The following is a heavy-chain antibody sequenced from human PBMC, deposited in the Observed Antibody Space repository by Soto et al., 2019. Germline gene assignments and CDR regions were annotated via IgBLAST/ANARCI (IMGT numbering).Heavy chain of an antibody. V-gene: IGHV3-21*06. Sequence: GGSLRLSCAASGFTFTRYSMNWVRQAPGKGLEWVSSISSTTNYIYYGDSMKGRFTISRDNGKNSLYLEMHSLGAEDTAVYYCAREGWPLLQTGMDVWGQGTTVTVSS. J-gene: IGHJ6*02. D-gene: IGHD2-15*01. CDR3: AREGWPLLQTGMDV. CDR2: ISSTTNYI. CDR1: GFTFTRYS.